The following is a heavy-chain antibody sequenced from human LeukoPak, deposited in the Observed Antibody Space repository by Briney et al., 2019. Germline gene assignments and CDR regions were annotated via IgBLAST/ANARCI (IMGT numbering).Heavy chain of an antibody. CDR2: ISGSGGST. CDR3: AKSPFDWLLFFDY. CDR1: GFTFSSYG. V-gene: IGHV3-23*01. J-gene: IGHJ4*02. D-gene: IGHD3-9*01. Sequence: GGSLRLSCAASGFTFSSYGMSWVRQAPGKGLEWVSAISGSGGSTYYADSVKGRFTIFRDNSKNTLYLQMNSLRAEDTAVYYCAKSPFDWLLFFDYWGQGTLVTVSS.